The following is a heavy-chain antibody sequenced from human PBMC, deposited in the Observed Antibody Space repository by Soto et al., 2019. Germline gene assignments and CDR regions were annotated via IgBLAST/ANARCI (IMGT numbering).Heavy chain of an antibody. CDR3: ARDPVSIAGRPFDY. CDR1: GFTFSSYS. D-gene: IGHD6-6*01. Sequence: GGSLRLSCAASGFTFSSYSMNWVRQASGKGLEWVSSISSSSSYIYYADSVKGRFTISRDNAKNSLYLQMNSLRAEDTAVYYCARDPVSIAGRPFDYWGQGTLVTVSS. J-gene: IGHJ4*02. V-gene: IGHV3-21*01. CDR2: ISSSSSYI.